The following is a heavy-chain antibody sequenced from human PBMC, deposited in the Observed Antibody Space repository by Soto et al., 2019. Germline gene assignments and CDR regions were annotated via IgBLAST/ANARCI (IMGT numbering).Heavy chain of an antibody. CDR3: ARGIATGQLDP. J-gene: IGHJ5*02. D-gene: IGHD2-15*01. Sequence: ASVKVSCKASGYTFTRYTMNWVRQAPGQRLEWMGWINPDNGNTKSSQKFQGRVIITRDTPASTAYMDLSSLRSEDTAVYYCARGIATGQLDPWGQGTLVTVSS. CDR1: GYTFTRYT. CDR2: INPDNGNT. V-gene: IGHV1-3*01.